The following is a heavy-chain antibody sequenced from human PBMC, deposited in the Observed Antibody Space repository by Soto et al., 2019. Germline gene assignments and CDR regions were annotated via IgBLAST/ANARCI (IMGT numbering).Heavy chain of an antibody. V-gene: IGHV4-59*01. D-gene: IGHD3-10*01. CDR3: AREVAGYYGSGLFYYYGMDV. CDR2: IYYSGST. Sequence: PSETLSLTCTVSGGSISSYYWSWIRQPPGKGLEWIGYIYYSGSTNYNPSLKSRVTISVDTSKNQFSLKLSSVTAADTAVYYCAREVAGYYGSGLFYYYGMDVWGQGSTVTVSS. CDR1: GGSISSYY. J-gene: IGHJ6*02.